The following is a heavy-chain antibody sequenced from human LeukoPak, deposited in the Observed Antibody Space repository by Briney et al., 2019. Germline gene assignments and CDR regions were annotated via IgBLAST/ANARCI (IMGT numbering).Heavy chain of an antibody. D-gene: IGHD3-22*01. CDR2: INPNSGGT. V-gene: IGHV1-2*02. CDR3: ARDVAGLYYYDSNGFDP. Sequence: ASVKVSCKASGYTFTGYYMHWVRQAPGQGLEWMGWINPNSGGTNYAQKFQGRVTMTRDTSISTAYMELSRLRSDDTAVYYCARDVAGLYYYDSNGFDPWGQGTLVIVSS. J-gene: IGHJ5*02. CDR1: GYTFTGYY.